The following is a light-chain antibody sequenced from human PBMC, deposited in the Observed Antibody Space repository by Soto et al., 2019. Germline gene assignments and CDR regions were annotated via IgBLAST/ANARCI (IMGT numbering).Light chain of an antibody. CDR1: QNVLSSN. CDR2: GAS. V-gene: IGKV3-20*01. CDR3: QWYGFSQYT. Sequence: EIVLTQSPGTLSLSPGERASLSCWASQNVLSSNLAWYQQRPGQAPRLLIYGASSRATGIPDRFSGSGSGTDFTLTISRLEPEDFAVYDCQWYGFSQYTFGQGTKLEIK. J-gene: IGKJ2*01.